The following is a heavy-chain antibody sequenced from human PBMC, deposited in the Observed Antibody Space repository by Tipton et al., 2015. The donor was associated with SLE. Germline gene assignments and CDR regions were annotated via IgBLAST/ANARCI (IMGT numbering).Heavy chain of an antibody. J-gene: IGHJ4*02. CDR1: GGSFSGYY. Sequence: TLSLTCAVYGGSFSGYYWSWIRQPPGKGLEWIGEINHSGSTNYNPSLKSRVTISVDTSKNHFSLKLSSVTAADTAFYYCAYTYSSSAVDFDYWGQGTLVTVSP. V-gene: IGHV4-34*01. CDR2: INHSGST. CDR3: AYTYSSSAVDFDY. D-gene: IGHD6-6*01.